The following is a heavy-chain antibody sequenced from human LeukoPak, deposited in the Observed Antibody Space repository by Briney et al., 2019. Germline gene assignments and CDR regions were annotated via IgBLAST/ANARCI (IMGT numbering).Heavy chain of an antibody. Sequence: SETLSLTCTVSGGSVSSGGFYWTWIRQPPGKGLEWIGYIYYSGSTNYIPSLRSRLTISVDTSKNQFSLKLSSVTAAVTAVYYCAREDITGTASYFDYWGQGTLVTVSS. CDR2: IYYSGST. CDR3: AREDITGTASYFDY. CDR1: GGSVSSGGFY. V-gene: IGHV4-61*08. J-gene: IGHJ4*02. D-gene: IGHD1-7*01.